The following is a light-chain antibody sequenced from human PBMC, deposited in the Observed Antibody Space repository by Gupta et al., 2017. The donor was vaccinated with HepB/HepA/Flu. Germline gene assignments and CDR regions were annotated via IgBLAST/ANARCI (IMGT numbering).Light chain of an antibody. CDR1: QYVKRDF. V-gene: IGKV3-20*01. Sequence: EVVLTQSPGTLALSPGESATLACRPSQYVKRDFFVCLHPGPGQTPRLLISGGSTRATGVPDRFSDNGSGTAFTLTICRLDPKDFAVYYSRLDASMPWTFGQGTKVEI. J-gene: IGKJ1*01. CDR2: GGS. CDR3: RLDASMPWT.